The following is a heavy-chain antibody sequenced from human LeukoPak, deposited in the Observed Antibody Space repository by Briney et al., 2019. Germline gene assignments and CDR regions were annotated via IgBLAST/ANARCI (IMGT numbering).Heavy chain of an antibody. CDR2: INSDGSST. Sequence: GGSLRLSCAASGFTFSSYWMHWVRQAPGKGLVWVSRINSDGSSTSYADSVKGRFTISRDNAKKSLYLLMNSLRAEDTAVYYCARGDPDISFGVVGDAFDIWGQGTMVTVSS. V-gene: IGHV3-74*01. D-gene: IGHD3-3*01. J-gene: IGHJ3*02. CDR1: GFTFSSYW. CDR3: ARGDPDISFGVVGDAFDI.